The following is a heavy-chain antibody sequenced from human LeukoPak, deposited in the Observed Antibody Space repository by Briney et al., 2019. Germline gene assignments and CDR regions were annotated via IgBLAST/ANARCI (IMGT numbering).Heavy chain of an antibody. CDR1: GGSINSNSFY. CDR3: ARANRVSLYYFDY. J-gene: IGHJ4*02. D-gene: IGHD5/OR15-5a*01. Sequence: SETLSLTCTVSGGSINSNSFYWGWIRQPPGKGLEWIGSIYHSGSTYYNPSLKSRVTISVDTSKNQFSLKLSSVTAADTAVYYCARANRVSLYYFDYWGQGTLVTVSS. V-gene: IGHV4-39*07. CDR2: IYHSGST.